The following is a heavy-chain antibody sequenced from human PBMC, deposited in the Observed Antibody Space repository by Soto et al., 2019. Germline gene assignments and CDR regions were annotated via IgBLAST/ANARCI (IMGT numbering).Heavy chain of an antibody. CDR3: ARESYSFGRAFDI. CDR1: GGSINSDGYY. J-gene: IGHJ4*01. Sequence: QVHLQESGPGLVKPSQTLSLTCTVSGGSINSDGYYWSWIRQHPEKGLEWIGYINYRGTTYYNLALESRLTISVDTSENQFSLQLTSVIAADTALYYCARESYSFGRAFDIWGHGTLVTVSS. D-gene: IGHD5-18*01. CDR2: INYRGTT. V-gene: IGHV4-31*03.